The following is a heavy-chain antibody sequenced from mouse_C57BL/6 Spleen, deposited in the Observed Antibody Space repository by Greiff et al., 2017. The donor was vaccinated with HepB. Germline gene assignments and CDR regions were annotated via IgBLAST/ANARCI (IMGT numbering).Heavy chain of an antibody. CDR1: GFTFSDYY. CDR2: INYDGSST. J-gene: IGHJ1*03. CDR3: ARDRYYGSSPDWYFDV. Sequence: EVKLVESEGGLVQPGSSMKLSCTASGFTFSDYYMAWVRQVPEKGLEWVANINYDGSSTYYLDSLKSRFIISRDNAKNILYLQMSSLKSEDTATYYCARDRYYGSSPDWYFDVWGTGTTVTVSS. D-gene: IGHD1-1*01. V-gene: IGHV5-16*01.